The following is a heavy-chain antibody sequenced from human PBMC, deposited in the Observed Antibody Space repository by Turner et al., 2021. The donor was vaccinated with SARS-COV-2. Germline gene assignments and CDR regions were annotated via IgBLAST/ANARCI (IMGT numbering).Heavy chain of an antibody. V-gene: IGHV3-23*01. CDR1: GFTFNTYA. J-gene: IGHJ3*02. D-gene: IGHD7-27*01. CDR3: VRDRPRPGDRDALDI. Sequence: EVQVLESGGGLAQPGGSVRLSCAASGFTFNTYAMSWVRQAPGKGLVWVSVVSGLGDTRFYADSVRGRFTISRDNTKNRVYLQMNSLRPDDTALYYCVRDRPRPGDRDALDIWGQGTMVTVSS. CDR2: VSGLGDTR.